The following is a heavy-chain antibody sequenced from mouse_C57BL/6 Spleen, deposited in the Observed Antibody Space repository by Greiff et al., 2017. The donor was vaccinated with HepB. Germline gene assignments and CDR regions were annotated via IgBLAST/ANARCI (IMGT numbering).Heavy chain of an antibody. CDR3: ASGDTTEGFAY. Sequence: VQLQQSGPELVKPGASVKISCKASGYTFTDYYMNWVKQSHGKSLEWIGDINPNNGGTSYNQKFKGKATLTVDKSSSTAYMELRSLTSEDSAVYYCASGDTTEGFAYWGQGTLVTVSA. J-gene: IGHJ3*01. CDR2: INPNNGGT. V-gene: IGHV1-26*01. CDR1: GYTFTDYY. D-gene: IGHD1-1*01.